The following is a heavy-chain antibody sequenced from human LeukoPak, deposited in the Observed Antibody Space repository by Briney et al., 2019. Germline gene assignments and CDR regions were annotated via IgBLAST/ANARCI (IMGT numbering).Heavy chain of an antibody. CDR1: GFTFSDYY. CDR2: ISSSGSTI. V-gene: IGHV3-11*01. D-gene: IGHD6-13*01. J-gene: IGHJ6*02. CDR3: ARDKSAAGTLLYYYGMDV. Sequence: PRWSLRLSCAASGFTFSDYYMSWIRQAPGKGLEWVSYISSSGSTIYYADSVKGRFTISRDNAKNSLYLQMNSLRAEDTAVYYCARDKSAAGTLLYYYGMDVWGQGTTVTVSS.